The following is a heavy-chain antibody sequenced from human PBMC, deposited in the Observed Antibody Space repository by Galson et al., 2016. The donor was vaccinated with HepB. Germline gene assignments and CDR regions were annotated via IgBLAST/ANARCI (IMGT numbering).Heavy chain of an antibody. J-gene: IGHJ4*02. D-gene: IGHD3-10*01. Sequence: SLRLSCAASGFTVSNNYMSWVRQAPGKGLEGVSVMYSGGRTHYADSVKGRFTISRDSSKNTLYLQMNSLRAEDTAVYYCARDQLEGSFGELLQSGFDYWGQGTLVTVSS. V-gene: IGHV3-53*01. CDR3: ARDQLEGSFGELLQSGFDY. CDR1: GFTVSNNY. CDR2: MYSGGRT.